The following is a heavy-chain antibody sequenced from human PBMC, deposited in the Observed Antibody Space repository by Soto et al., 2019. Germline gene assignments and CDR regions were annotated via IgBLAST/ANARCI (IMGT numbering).Heavy chain of an antibody. V-gene: IGHV3-21*04. CDR1: GFTFTRYS. Sequence: GGLIISSAASGFTFTRYSMNWVRQAPGKGLEWVSSISSTTNYIYYGDSMKGRFTISRDNAKNSLYLEMNSLRAEDTAVYYCPRESEAFTSNFDYWGQGPLVTV. CDR3: PRESEAFTSNFDY. J-gene: IGHJ4*02. CDR2: ISSTTNYI.